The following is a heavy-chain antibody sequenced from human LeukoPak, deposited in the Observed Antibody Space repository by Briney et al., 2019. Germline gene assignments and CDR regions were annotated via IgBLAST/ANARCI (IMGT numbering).Heavy chain of an antibody. CDR2: ISYSGSYI. J-gene: IGHJ4*02. CDR3: ARVVPFTNYFDY. Sequence: PGGSLRLSCAASTFTLSSYNMNWVRQAPGKGLEWVSSISYSGSYIYYRDSVKGRFTISRDNAKNSLYLQINSLRAEDTAVYYCARVVPFTNYFDYWGQGTLVTVSS. V-gene: IGHV3-21*01. CDR1: TFTLSSYN.